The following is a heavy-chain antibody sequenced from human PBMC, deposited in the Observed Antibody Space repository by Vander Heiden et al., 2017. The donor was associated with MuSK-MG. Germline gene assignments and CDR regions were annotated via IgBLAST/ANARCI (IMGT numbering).Heavy chain of an antibody. CDR2: ISYDGSNK. CDR1: GFPFSSYA. V-gene: IGHV3-30*04. D-gene: IGHD6-6*01. J-gene: IGHJ4*02. Sequence: QVQLVESGGGVVQPGRSLRLSCAASGFPFSSYAMHWVRQAPGKGLEWVAVISYDGSNKYYAVAVKGRFTISRDNSKITLYLQMNRLRAEDTAVYYCASSWCSSSVGFDYWVQGTMVAVSS. CDR3: ASSWCSSSVGFDY.